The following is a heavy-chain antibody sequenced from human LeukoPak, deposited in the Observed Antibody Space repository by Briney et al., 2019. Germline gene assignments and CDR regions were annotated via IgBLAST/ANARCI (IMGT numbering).Heavy chain of an antibody. V-gene: IGHV3-23*01. CDR1: GFTFSSYA. Sequence: GGSLRLSCAASGFTFSSYAMSWVRQAPGKGLEWVSAISGSGGSTYYADSVKGRFTISRDNSKNTLYLQMNSLRAEDTAVYYCAKEYCSSTSCYRGPYMDVWGKGTTVTVSS. D-gene: IGHD2-2*02. CDR3: AKEYCSSTSCYRGPYMDV. J-gene: IGHJ6*03. CDR2: ISGSGGST.